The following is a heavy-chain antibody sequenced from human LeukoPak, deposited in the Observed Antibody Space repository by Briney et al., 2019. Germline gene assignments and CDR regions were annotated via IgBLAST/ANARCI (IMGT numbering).Heavy chain of an antibody. D-gene: IGHD3-10*02. CDR1: GFTFSNYN. J-gene: IGHJ6*04. Sequence: GGSLRLSCAASGFTFSNYNMNWVRQAPGKGLEWISYISSTRPTIYYADSVKGRFTISRDNAKNSLYLQMNSLRAEDTAVYYCAELGITMIGGVWGKGTTVTISS. CDR2: ISSTRPTI. V-gene: IGHV3-48*04. CDR3: AELGITMIGGV.